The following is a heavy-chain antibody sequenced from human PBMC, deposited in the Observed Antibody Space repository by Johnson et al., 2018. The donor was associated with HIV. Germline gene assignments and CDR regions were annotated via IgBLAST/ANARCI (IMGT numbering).Heavy chain of an antibody. CDR3: ARAYTYGAFDL. J-gene: IGHJ3*01. V-gene: IGHV3-66*01. Sequence: VQLVESGGGVVQPGRSLRLSCAASGFTFSSYGMNWVRQAPGKGLEWVSVIYSGDNTFHADSVKGRFIISRDNSKNTLYLQMNSLRAEDTAVYFCARAYTYGAFDLWGQGTLVTVSS. CDR1: GFTFSSYG. D-gene: IGHD3-16*01. CDR2: IYSGDNT.